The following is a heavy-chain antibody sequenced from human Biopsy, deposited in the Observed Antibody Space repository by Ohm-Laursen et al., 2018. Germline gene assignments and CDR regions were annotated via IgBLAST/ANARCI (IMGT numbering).Heavy chain of an antibody. Sequence: GTLSLTCTVSGGFISTYYWNWIRQPAGKALEWIGRIYNTGSTNYNPSLQSRVTMSVDMSKNQFSLKMSSVTAADTAVYYCARDLPYYENSGYGAFDMWGQGAMVTVSS. D-gene: IGHD3-22*01. J-gene: IGHJ3*02. V-gene: IGHV4-4*07. CDR3: ARDLPYYENSGYGAFDM. CDR2: IYNTGST. CDR1: GGFISTYY.